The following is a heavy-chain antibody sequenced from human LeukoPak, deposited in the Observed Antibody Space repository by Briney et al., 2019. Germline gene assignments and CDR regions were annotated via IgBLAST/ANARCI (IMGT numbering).Heavy chain of an antibody. D-gene: IGHD3-9*01. CDR1: GYTFTSYG. Sequence: ASVKVSCKASGYTFTSYGLSWVRQAPGLGLEWMGWISAYNGNTNYAQKLQGRVTMTTDTSTSTAYMELRSLRSDDTAVYYCARYDDYDILTVAPGYYMDVWGKGTTVTVSS. V-gene: IGHV1-18*01. J-gene: IGHJ6*03. CDR2: ISAYNGNT. CDR3: ARYDDYDILTVAPGYYMDV.